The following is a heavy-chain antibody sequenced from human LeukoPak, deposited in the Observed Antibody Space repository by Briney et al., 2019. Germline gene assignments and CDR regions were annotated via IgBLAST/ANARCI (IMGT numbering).Heavy chain of an antibody. J-gene: IGHJ4*02. CDR3: ATGGYDSSGLYFDY. CDR2: INAGNGNT. D-gene: IGHD3-22*01. Sequence: ASVNVSCKASGYTFTSYAMHWVHQAPGQRLEWMGGINAGNGNTKYSQKFQGRVTITRDTSTDTAYMELSSLRSEDAAVYYCATGGYDSSGLYFDYWGQGTLVTVSS. CDR1: GYTFTSYA. V-gene: IGHV1-3*01.